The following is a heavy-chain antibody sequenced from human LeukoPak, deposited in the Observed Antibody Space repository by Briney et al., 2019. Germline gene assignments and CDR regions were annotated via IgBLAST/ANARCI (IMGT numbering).Heavy chain of an antibody. CDR1: GFTFSSCG. D-gene: IGHD1-14*01. J-gene: IGHJ4*02. CDR3: ATETIGRHYDY. V-gene: IGHV3-21*01. CDR2: IGPTGTDR. Sequence: GGSLRLSCAAYGFTFSSCGFNWVRQAPGKGLEWVSSIGPTGTDRYYADSVRGRFTISRDNAKNSMYLQMDSLRDEDTAVYYCATETIGRHYDYWGQGTLLTVSS.